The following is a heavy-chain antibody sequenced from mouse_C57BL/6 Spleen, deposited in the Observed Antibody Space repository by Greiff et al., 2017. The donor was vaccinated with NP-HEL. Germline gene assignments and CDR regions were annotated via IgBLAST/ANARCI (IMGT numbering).Heavy chain of an antibody. D-gene: IGHD1-1*01. CDR2: IDPNSGGT. CDR3: ARSVATVVEGAWFAY. CDR1: GYTFTSYW. J-gene: IGHJ3*01. V-gene: IGHV1-72*01. Sequence: QVQLQQPGAELVKPGASVKLSCKASGYTFTSYWMHWVKQRPGRGLEWIGRIDPNSGGTKYNEKFKSKATLTVDKPSSTAYMQLSSLTSEDSAVYYCARSVATVVEGAWFAYWGQGTLVTVSA.